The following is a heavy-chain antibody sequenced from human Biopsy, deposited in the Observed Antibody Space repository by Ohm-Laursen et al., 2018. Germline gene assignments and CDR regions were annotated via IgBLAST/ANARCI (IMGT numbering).Heavy chain of an antibody. Sequence: TLSFTCTVSGDSVSSGSFYRTSIRQPPGQGLEFIGYIYDRGSTANYNPSLESRVTMSVDMPKNQFSPKLSSVTAADTAIYYCARGMRSSGWPYFDTWGQGTLVTVSS. V-gene: IGHV4-61*01. CDR3: ARGMRSSGWPYFDT. CDR1: GDSVSSGSFY. D-gene: IGHD6-19*01. J-gene: IGHJ4*02. CDR2: IYDRGSTA.